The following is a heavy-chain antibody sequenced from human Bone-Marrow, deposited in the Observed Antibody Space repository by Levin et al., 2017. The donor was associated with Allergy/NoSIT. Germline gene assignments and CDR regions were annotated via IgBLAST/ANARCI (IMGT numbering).Heavy chain of an antibody. CDR3: ATGTFIVGYYYGMDV. CDR1: GFSFNNAW. D-gene: IGHD2-15*01. V-gene: IGHV3-15*01. Sequence: GESLKISCAASGFSFNNAWMNWVRQVPGKGLEWVGRIQTETEGGSTDYAAAVKDRFTISRDDSKNILYLQMHSLKPEDTAVYYCATGTFIVGYYYGMDVWGQGTTVTVSS. J-gene: IGHJ6*02. CDR2: IQTETEGGST.